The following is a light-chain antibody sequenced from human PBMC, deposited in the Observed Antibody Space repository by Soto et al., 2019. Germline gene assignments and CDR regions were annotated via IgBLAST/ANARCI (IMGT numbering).Light chain of an antibody. J-gene: IGLJ1*01. CDR3: ATWDDSLNGAYV. V-gene: IGLV1-44*01. Sequence: QSVLTQPPSASGTPGQRVTISCSGSSSNIGSNLVTWYQHLPGTAPRLLIYANDQRPSGVPDRFSGSKSDTSASLAISALQSEDKADYCCATWDDSLNGAYVFGTGTKLTVL. CDR2: AND. CDR1: SSNIGSNL.